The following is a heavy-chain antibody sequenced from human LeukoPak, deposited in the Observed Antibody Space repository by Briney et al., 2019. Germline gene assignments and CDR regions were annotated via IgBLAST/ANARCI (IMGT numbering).Heavy chain of an antibody. CDR3: ARSSESYDSSGYYSYYFDY. CDR1: GGSISSYY. CDR2: INHSGST. V-gene: IGHV4-59*01. J-gene: IGHJ4*02. Sequence: PSETLSLTCTVSGGSISSYYWSWIRQPAGKGLEWIGEINHSGSTNYNPSLKSRVTISVDTSKNQFSLKLSSVTAADTAVYYCARSSESYDSSGYYSYYFDYWGQGTLVTVSS. D-gene: IGHD3-22*01.